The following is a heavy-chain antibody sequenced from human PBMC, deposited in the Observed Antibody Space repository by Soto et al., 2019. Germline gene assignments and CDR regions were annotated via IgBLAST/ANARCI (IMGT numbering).Heavy chain of an antibody. V-gene: IGHV1-8*01. CDR1: AYTFTSYD. J-gene: IGHJ4*02. D-gene: IGHD7-27*01. CDR3: ARGPRNWGVDY. Sequence: ASVKGSCKAAAYTFTSYDINWVRQATGQDFEWMGWMNPNNGNTAYAQKFQGRVTMTRDTSKSTAFMELSSLTSEDTAVYYCARGPRNWGVDYWGQGTLVTVSS. CDR2: MNPNNGNT.